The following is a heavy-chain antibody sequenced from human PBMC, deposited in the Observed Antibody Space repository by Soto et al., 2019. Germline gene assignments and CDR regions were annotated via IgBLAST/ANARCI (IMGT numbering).Heavy chain of an antibody. CDR2: MNPNSGNT. J-gene: IGHJ4*02. Sequence: GASVKVSCKASGYTFTSYDINWVRQATGQGLEWMGWMNPNSGNTGYAQKFQGRVTMTRNTSISTAYMELSSLRSEDTAVYYCASYSVAGPATFDYWGQGTPVTVSS. D-gene: IGHD6-19*01. V-gene: IGHV1-8*01. CDR1: GYTFTSYD. CDR3: ASYSVAGPATFDY.